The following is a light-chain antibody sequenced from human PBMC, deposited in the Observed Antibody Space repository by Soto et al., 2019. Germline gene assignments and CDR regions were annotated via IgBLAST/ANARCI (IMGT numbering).Light chain of an antibody. CDR3: QQYDSYPLT. CDR1: QGIDRA. CDR2: DAS. Sequence: AIQLTQSPSSLSASVGDKVTIICRASQGIDRALAWYQQKPGKAPKLLIFDASSLEAGVPSRFSGSGSGTEFTLTISNLQPDDFATYYCQQYDSYPLTFGGGTKVDIK. J-gene: IGKJ4*01. V-gene: IGKV1-13*02.